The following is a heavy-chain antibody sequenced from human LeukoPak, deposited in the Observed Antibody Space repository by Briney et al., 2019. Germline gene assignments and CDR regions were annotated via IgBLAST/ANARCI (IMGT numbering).Heavy chain of an antibody. J-gene: IGHJ4*02. CDR3: TISGYCTNGVCPTHYC. CDR2: IKSKTDGGTI. V-gene: IGHV3-15*01. Sequence: GGSLRLSCAASGFTFSHAWMSWVRQAPGKGLEWVGLIKSKTDGGTIDYAAPVKGRFTISRDDSKNTLYLQMNSLKTEDTAVYYCTISGYCTNGVCPTHYCWGQGTLVTVSS. D-gene: IGHD2-8*01. CDR1: GFTFSHAW.